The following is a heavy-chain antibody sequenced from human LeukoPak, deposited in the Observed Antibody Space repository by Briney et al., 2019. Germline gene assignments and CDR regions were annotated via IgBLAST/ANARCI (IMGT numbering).Heavy chain of an antibody. D-gene: IGHD7-27*01. V-gene: IGHV2-5*02. CDR2: IYWDDDK. CDR3: AHRPTGDGEFDY. Sequence: SGPTLVNPTQPLTLTCTFSGFSLSTSGLGVGWIRQPPGKALECLALIYWDDDKRYIPSLMSRLTITKDTSKNQVVLTMTNMDPVDTATYYCAHRPTGDGEFDYWGQGILVTVSS. CDR1: GFSLSTSGLG. J-gene: IGHJ4*02.